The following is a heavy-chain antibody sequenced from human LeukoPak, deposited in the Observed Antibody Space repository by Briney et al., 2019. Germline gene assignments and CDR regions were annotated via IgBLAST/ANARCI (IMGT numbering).Heavy chain of an antibody. CDR2: ISAYNGNT. CDR3: ARHGVRGAHTLWFDP. D-gene: IGHD3-10*01. Sequence: ASVKVSCKASGYTFTSYGISWVRQAPGQGLEWMGWISAYNGNTNYAQKLQGRVTMTTDTSTSTAYMELRSLRSDDTAVYYCARHGVRGAHTLWFDPWGQGTLVTVSS. J-gene: IGHJ5*02. V-gene: IGHV1-18*01. CDR1: GYTFTSYG.